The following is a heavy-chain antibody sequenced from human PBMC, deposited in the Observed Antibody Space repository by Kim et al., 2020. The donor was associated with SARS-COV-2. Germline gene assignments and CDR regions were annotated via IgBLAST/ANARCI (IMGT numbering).Heavy chain of an antibody. CDR1: GFIFNNAG. CDR3: TPDVGEYFGGDCYSRV. D-gene: IGHD2-21*02. V-gene: IGHV3-15*07. CDR2: IKSKANGGAT. Sequence: GGSLRLSCAASGFIFNNAGMHWVRQAPGKGLEWVGRIKSKANGGATAYAATVKGRFTISRDDSKNTLYLQMNSLKTEDTAVYYCTPDVGEYFGGDCYSRVWGQGTMVTVSS. J-gene: IGHJ3*01.